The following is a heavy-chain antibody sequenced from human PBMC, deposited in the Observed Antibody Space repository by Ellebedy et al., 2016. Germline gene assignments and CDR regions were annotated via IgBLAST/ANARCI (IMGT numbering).Heavy chain of an antibody. CDR3: SRVIRDTSGWYHFDF. D-gene: IGHD6-19*01. CDR1: GFTFSSYD. V-gene: IGHV3-13*01. CDR2: INTGGAT. Sequence: GGSLRLSCAASGFTFSSYDMHWVRQVTGEGLEWVSGINTGGATNYAGSVRGRFTISRENAKNSLYLQMNSLRDGDTAVYYCSRVIRDTSGWYHFDFWGRGTLVTVSS. J-gene: IGHJ4*02.